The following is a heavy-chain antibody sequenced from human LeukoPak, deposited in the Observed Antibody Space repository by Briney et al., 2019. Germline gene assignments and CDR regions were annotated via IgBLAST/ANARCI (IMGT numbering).Heavy chain of an antibody. CDR2: IYYSGST. V-gene: IGHV4-59*01. CDR1: GGSISSYY. CDR3: ARGRGLALRGFDP. D-gene: IGHD3/OR15-3a*01. J-gene: IGHJ5*02. Sequence: SETLSLTCTVSGGSISSYYWSWIRQPPGKGLEWIGYIYYSGSTNYNPSLKSRATISVDTSKNQFSLKLSSVTAADTAVYYCARGRGLALRGFDPWGQGTLVTVSS.